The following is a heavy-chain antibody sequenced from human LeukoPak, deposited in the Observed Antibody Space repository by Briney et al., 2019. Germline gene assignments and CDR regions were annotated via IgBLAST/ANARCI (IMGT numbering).Heavy chain of an antibody. CDR1: GFTFSSYG. CDR3: ARVATAMVYGMDV. CDR2: ISYDGSNK. D-gene: IGHD5-18*01. Sequence: PGGSLRLSCAASGFTFSSYGMHWVRQAPGKGLEWVAVISYDGSNKYYADSVKGRFTISRDNSKNTLYLQMNSLRAEDTAVYYCARVATAMVYGMDVWGQGTTVTVSS. J-gene: IGHJ6*02. V-gene: IGHV3-30*03.